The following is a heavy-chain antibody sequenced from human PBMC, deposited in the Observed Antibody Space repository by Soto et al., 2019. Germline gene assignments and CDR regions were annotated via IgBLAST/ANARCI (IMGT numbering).Heavy chain of an antibody. CDR1: GFTFSIYA. J-gene: IGHJ5*02. Sequence: PGGSLRLSCAASGFTFSIYAVSWFGQAPGKGLEWVSAIIGSGGSTYYADSVKGRFTISRDNSKNTLYLQMSSLRAEETAVYYSAKYARLSRYCSGGSCYFWFDPLGPGNPGHRLL. V-gene: IGHV3-23*01. CDR2: IIGSGGST. CDR3: AKYARLSRYCSGGSCYFWFDP. D-gene: IGHD2-15*01.